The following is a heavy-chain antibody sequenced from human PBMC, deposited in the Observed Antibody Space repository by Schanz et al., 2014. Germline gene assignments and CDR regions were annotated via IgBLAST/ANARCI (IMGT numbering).Heavy chain of an antibody. Sequence: EVQVVESGGGLVRPGGSLRLSCSGFTVSAYSANWVRQAPGKGLEWVANIKHDGSEKYYVDSVKGRFTIARDNAKKALYLQMNSLRAEDTALYDCAKYPHKDYGGKPQALDIWGQGTMVTVSS. D-gene: IGHD4-17*01. J-gene: IGHJ3*02. CDR1: GFTVSAYS. CDR2: IKHDGSEK. CDR3: AKYPHKDYGGKPQALDI. V-gene: IGHV3-7*01.